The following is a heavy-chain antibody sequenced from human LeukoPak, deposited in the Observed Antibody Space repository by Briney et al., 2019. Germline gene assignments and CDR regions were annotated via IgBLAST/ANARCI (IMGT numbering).Heavy chain of an antibody. D-gene: IGHD3-10*01. Sequence: GGSLRLSCAASGFTVSSNYMSWVRQAPGKGLEWVSVIYSGGSTYYADSVKGRFTISRHNSKNTLYLQMNSLRAEDTAVYYCARAPGTVLLWFGELSQDAFDIWGQGTMVTVSS. CDR1: GFTVSSNY. CDR3: ARAPGTVLLWFGELSQDAFDI. J-gene: IGHJ3*02. CDR2: IYSGGST. V-gene: IGHV3-53*04.